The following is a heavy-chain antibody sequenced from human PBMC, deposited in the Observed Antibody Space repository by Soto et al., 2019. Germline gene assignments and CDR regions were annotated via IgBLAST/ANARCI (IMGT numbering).Heavy chain of an antibody. CDR3: ARALGYAFDI. V-gene: IGHV3-64*01. J-gene: IGHJ3*02. Sequence: PGGSLRLSCAASGCTFSSYAMHWVRQAPGKGLEYVSAISSNGGSTYYANSVKGRFTISRDNSKNTLYLQMGSLRAEDMAVYYCARALGYAFDIWGQGTMVTVSS. D-gene: IGHD7-27*01. CDR2: ISSNGGST. CDR1: GCTFSSYA.